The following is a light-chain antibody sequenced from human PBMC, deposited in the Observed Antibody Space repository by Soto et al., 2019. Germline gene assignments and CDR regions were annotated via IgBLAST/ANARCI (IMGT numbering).Light chain of an antibody. CDR2: AAS. J-gene: IGKJ5*01. CDR1: QGISSY. V-gene: IGKV1-9*01. Sequence: DIHLTQSPSFLSASVGDRVTITCLASQGISSYLAWYQQKPGKAPKLLIYAASTLQSGVPLRFSGSGYGTSFNLTISSLQTEDFATYYCQQLLSYPITFGQGTRLEIK. CDR3: QQLLSYPIT.